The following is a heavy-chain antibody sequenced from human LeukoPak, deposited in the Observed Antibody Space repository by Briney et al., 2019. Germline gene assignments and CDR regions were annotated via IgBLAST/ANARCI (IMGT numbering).Heavy chain of an antibody. Sequence: SETLSLTCTGSGYSISSGYYWGWIRQPPGKGLEWIGNIFHSGSTYYNPSLKSRVTISVDTSKNQFSLKLTSVTAADTAVYYCARVVSMTMIVVIPLYFDYWGQGTLVTVSS. CDR2: IFHSGST. J-gene: IGHJ4*02. CDR1: GYSISSGYY. CDR3: ARVVSMTMIVVIPLYFDY. V-gene: IGHV4-38-2*02. D-gene: IGHD3-22*01.